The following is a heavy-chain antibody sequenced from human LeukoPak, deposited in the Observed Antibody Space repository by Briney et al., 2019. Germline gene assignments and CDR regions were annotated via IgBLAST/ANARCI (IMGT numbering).Heavy chain of an antibody. CDR3: ARMIAGTAGMDV. V-gene: IGHV4-4*02. CDR1: GGSISSTNW. J-gene: IGHJ6*02. CDR2: IYHSGST. D-gene: IGHD3-22*01. Sequence: SETLSLTCAVSGGSISSTNWWSWVRQSPGKGLEWIGEIYHSGSTNYSPSLKSRVTISVDQSNNQFSLGLRSVTAADTAVYYCARMIAGTAGMDVWGQGTTVTVSS.